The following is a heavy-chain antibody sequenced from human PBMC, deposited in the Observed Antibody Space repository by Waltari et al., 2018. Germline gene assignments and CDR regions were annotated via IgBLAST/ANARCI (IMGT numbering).Heavy chain of an antibody. Sequence: QVQLQQWGAGLLKPSETLSLTCAVYGGSFSGYYWSWIRQPPGKGLEWIGEINHSGSTNYNPSRKRRVTISVDTSKSQFSLKLSSVTAADTAVYYCASLQFLEWPTPDAFDIWGQGTMVTVSS. J-gene: IGHJ3*02. CDR2: INHSGST. V-gene: IGHV4-34*01. CDR1: GGSFSGYY. CDR3: ASLQFLEWPTPDAFDI. D-gene: IGHD3-3*01.